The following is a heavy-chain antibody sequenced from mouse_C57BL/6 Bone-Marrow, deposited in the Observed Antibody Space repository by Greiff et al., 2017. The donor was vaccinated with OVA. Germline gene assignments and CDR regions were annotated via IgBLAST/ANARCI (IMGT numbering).Heavy chain of an antibody. CDR2: INPNNGGT. J-gene: IGHJ2*01. Sequence: EVQLQQSGPELVKPGASVKIPCKASGYTFTDYNMDWVKQSHGKSLEWIGDINPNNGGTIYTQKFKGKATLTVDKASSTAYMELRSLTSEDTAVYYCARGGLLRYYFDYWGQGTTLTVSS. CDR3: ARGGLLRYYFDY. V-gene: IGHV1-18*01. CDR1: GYTFTDYN. D-gene: IGHD1-1*01.